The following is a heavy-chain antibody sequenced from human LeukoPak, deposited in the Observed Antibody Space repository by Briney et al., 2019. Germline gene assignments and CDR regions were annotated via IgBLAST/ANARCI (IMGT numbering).Heavy chain of an antibody. J-gene: IGHJ6*02. V-gene: IGHV4-34*01. D-gene: IGHD5-12*01. Sequence: SETLSLTCAVYGGSFSGYYWSWIRQPPGKGLEWIGEINHSGSTNYNPSLKSRVTISVDTSKNQFSLKLSSVTAADTAVYYCARGSGYSDYWAYHNGMDVWGQGPTVT. CDR3: ARGSGYSDYWAYHNGMDV. CDR1: GGSFSGYY. CDR2: INHSGST.